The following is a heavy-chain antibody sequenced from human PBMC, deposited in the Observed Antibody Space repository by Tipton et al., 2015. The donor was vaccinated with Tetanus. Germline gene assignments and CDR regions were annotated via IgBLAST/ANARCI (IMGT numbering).Heavy chain of an antibody. Sequence: QLVQSGPEVKKPGSSVTVSCKASGGSFRNYAITWVRQAPGQGLEWMGRVIPSLDTSDYSSKFRGRVTVTADKSTTTAYMQLTSLRSDDTAVYFCATEQGYFDCWGQGTLVTVSS. CDR3: ATEQGYFDC. CDR2: VIPSLDTS. V-gene: IGHV1-69*06. CDR1: GGSFRNYA. J-gene: IGHJ4*02.